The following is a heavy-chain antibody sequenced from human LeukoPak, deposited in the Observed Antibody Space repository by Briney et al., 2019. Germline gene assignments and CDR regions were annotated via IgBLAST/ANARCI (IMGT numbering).Heavy chain of an antibody. D-gene: IGHD2-2*01. V-gene: IGHV4-39*07. Sequence: SETLSLTCTVSGGSISSSSYYWGWIRHPPGKGLEWIGSIYYSGSTYYNPSLKSRVTISVDTSKNQFSLKLSSVTAADTAVYYCARVKVPAASGFDYWGQGTLVTVSS. CDR2: IYYSGST. CDR3: ARVKVPAASGFDY. J-gene: IGHJ4*02. CDR1: GGSISSSSYY.